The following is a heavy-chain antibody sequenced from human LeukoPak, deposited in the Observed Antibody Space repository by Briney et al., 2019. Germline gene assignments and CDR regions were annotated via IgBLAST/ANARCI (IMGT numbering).Heavy chain of an antibody. V-gene: IGHV4-39*07. CDR2: IFYSGST. Sequence: SETLSLTCTVSGGSISSSSYYWGWIRQPPGKGLEWIGSIFYSGSTYYNPSLKSRVTVSLDTSKNQFSLKLSSVTAADTAVYYCARDPVGSAAAGPGYFQHWGQGTLVTVSS. J-gene: IGHJ1*01. CDR3: ARDPVGSAAAGPGYFQH. CDR1: GGSISSSSYY. D-gene: IGHD6-13*01.